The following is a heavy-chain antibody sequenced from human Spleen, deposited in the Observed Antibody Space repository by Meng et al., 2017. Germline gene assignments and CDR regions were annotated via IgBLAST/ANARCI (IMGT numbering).Heavy chain of an antibody. CDR1: GFTFSTYT. V-gene: IGHV3-21*01. CDR3: ARHRTTVTPNRFDP. J-gene: IGHJ5*02. D-gene: IGHD4-11*01. CDR2: ITSSSGYI. Sequence: EVQLVESGGGLVKPGGSLRLSCAASGFTFSTYTMNWVRQAPGKGLEWVSSITSSSGYIYYADSVRGRFTISRDNAKNSLYLQMNSLRAEDTAVYYCARHRTTVTPNRFDPWGQGTLVTVSS.